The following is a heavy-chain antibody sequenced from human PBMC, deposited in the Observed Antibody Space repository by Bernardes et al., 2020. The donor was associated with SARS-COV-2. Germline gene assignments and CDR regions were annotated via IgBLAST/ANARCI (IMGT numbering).Heavy chain of an antibody. CDR3: ARDLTDDFWSGYSRIFDY. CDR1: GFTFSSYS. V-gene: IGHV3-48*01. D-gene: IGHD3-3*01. J-gene: IGHJ4*02. Sequence: GGSLRLSCAASGFTFSSYSINWVRQAPGKGLEWVSYISSSSSTIYYADSLKGRFTISRDNANNSLYLQMNSLRAEDTAEYYWARDLTDDFWSGYSRIFDYWGQGTLVTVAS. CDR2: ISSSSSTI.